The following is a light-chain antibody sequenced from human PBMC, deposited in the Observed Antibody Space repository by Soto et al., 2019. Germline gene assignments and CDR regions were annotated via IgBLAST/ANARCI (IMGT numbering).Light chain of an antibody. V-gene: IGKV1D-12*01. Sequence: DIQMTQSPSFVSASVGDRVTLTCRASQYISTWLAWYQQRLGEAPRLLIFSASTLKNGIPARFSGSGSGTDFTLTISGLQPEDFATYHCQQGRTSPFSFGPGTKV. CDR2: SAS. CDR1: QYISTW. CDR3: QQGRTSPFS. J-gene: IGKJ3*01.